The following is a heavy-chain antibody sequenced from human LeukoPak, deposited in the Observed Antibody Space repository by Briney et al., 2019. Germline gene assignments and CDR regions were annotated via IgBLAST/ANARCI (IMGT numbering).Heavy chain of an antibody. CDR1: GGSISSGGYY. CDR3: AREGGGDYYDSSGYYRLDY. V-gene: IGHV4-31*03. D-gene: IGHD3-22*01. CDR2: FYYSGST. J-gene: IGHJ4*02. Sequence: TSQTLSLTCTVSGGSISSGGYYWSWIRQHPGKGLEWIGYFYYSGSTYYNPSLKSRVTISVDTSKNQFSQKLSSVTAADTAVYYCAREGGGDYYDSSGYYRLDYWGQGTLVTVSS.